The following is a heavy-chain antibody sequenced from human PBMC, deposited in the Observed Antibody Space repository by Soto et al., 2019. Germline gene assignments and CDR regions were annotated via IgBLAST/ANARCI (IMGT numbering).Heavy chain of an antibody. D-gene: IGHD5-18*01. CDR1: GYTFTSYG. CDR3: ARDGGRITPVDTAMAADY. CDR2: ISAYNGNT. Sequence: QVQLVQSGAEVKKPGASVKVSCKASGYTFTSYGISWVRQAPGQGLEWMGWISAYNGNTNYAQKLQGRVTMTTDTSTSTAYMELRSLSSDDTAVYYCARDGGRITPVDTAMAADYWGQGTLVTVSS. J-gene: IGHJ4*02. V-gene: IGHV1-18*01.